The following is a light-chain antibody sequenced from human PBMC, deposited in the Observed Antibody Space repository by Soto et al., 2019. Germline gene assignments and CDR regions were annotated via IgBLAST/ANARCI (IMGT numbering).Light chain of an antibody. Sequence: ETVLTQSPGTLSLSPGERATLSCRASHIVSVNYLAWYQQKPGQAPRLLIYGAVSRATGIPDRFTGSGSGTDFTLNISRLEPEDFAVYFCQQYGNSPGTFGQGTKVEIK. V-gene: IGKV3-20*01. CDR3: QQYGNSPGT. CDR1: HIVSVNY. J-gene: IGKJ1*01. CDR2: GAV.